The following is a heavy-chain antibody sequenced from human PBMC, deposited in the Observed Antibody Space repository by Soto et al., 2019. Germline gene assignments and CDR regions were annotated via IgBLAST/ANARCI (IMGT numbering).Heavy chain of an antibody. D-gene: IGHD5-12*01. CDR3: AREGPKMATIDYFDY. J-gene: IGHJ4*02. CDR1: GGTFSSYA. Sequence: QVQLVQSGAEVKKPGSSVKVSCKASGGTFSSYAISWVRQAPGQGLEWMGGIIPIFGTANYAQKFQGRVTITADEATSTAYMELSSLRSEDTAVYYCAREGPKMATIDYFDYWGQGTLVTGSS. CDR2: IIPIFGTA. V-gene: IGHV1-69*01.